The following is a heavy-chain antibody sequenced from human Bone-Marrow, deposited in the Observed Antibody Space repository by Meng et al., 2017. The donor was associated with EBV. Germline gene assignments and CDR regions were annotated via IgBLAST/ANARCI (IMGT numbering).Heavy chain of an antibody. CDR2: LIPMTGVA. V-gene: IGHV1-69*01. Sequence: LVQSGAEVKEPGSSVKVSGTPSGGTFSSYAISWVRQAPGQGLVWMGGLIPMTGVAHYAQKFQDRVSIIADESTSTHYLELSSLRSEDTAIYFCASESGRGFTPDYWGQGTLVTVSS. CDR1: GGTFSSYA. J-gene: IGHJ4*02. CDR3: ASESGRGFTPDY. D-gene: IGHD3-10*01.